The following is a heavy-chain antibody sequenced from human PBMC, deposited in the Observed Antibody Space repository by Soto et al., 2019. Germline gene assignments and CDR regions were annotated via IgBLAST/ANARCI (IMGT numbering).Heavy chain of an antibody. V-gene: IGHV1-69*13. Sequence: SVKVSCKASGCTFSSYAISWVRQAPGQGLEWMGGIIPIFGTANYAQKFQGRVTITGDESTSTAYMELSSLRSEDTAVYYCARFGMPRYCSSHSCRYYYYYYGMDVWGQGNTATVS. D-gene: IGHD2-2*01. CDR2: IIPIFGTA. CDR3: ARFGMPRYCSSHSCRYYYYYYGMDV. CDR1: GCTFSSYA. J-gene: IGHJ6*02.